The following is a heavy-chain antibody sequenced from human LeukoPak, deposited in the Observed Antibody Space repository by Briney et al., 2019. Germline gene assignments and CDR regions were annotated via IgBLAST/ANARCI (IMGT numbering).Heavy chain of an antibody. CDR3: ARIGKWELLSGSDY. V-gene: IGHV3-21*01. D-gene: IGHD1-26*01. Sequence: GGSLRLSRAASGFTFSSYSMNWVPQAPGKGLEWVSSISSSSSYIYYADSVKGRFTISRDNAKNSLYLQMNSLRAEDTAVYYCARIGKWELLSGSDYWGQGTLVTVSS. J-gene: IGHJ4*02. CDR1: GFTFSSYS. CDR2: ISSSSSYI.